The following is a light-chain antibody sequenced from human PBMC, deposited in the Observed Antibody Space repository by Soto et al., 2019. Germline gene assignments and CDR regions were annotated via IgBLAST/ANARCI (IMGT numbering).Light chain of an antibody. V-gene: IGLV2-11*01. J-gene: IGLJ3*02. CDR1: SSDGGGYNY. Sequence: QSVLTQPRSVSGSPGQSVTISCTGTSSDGGGYNYVSWYQQHPGKAPKLMIYDVSKRPSGVPDRFSGSNSGNTASLTISGLQAEDEAHYYCCSNAGSYTHSVFGGGTKVTVL. CDR3: CSNAGSYTHSV. CDR2: DVS.